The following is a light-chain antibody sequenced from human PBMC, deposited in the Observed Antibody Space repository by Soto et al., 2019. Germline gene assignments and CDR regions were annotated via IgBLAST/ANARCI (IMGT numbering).Light chain of an antibody. CDR3: GTWDGSLSAVV. Sequence: QSVLTQPPSVSAAPGQKVTISCSGSSSNIGNNYVSWYQQLPGTAPKLLIYENNKGPSGIPDRFSGSKSGTSASLGITGLQAGDEADYYCGTWDGSLSAVVFGGGTKVTVL. CDR1: SSNIGNNY. V-gene: IGLV1-51*01. CDR2: ENN. J-gene: IGLJ2*01.